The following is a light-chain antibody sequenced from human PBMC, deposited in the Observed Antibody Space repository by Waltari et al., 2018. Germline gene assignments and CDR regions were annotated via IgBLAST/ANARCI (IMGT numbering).Light chain of an antibody. CDR3: QQYNSDPFT. V-gene: IGKV1-5*03. J-gene: IGKJ3*01. CDR2: KAS. CDR1: QSISSW. Sequence: DIQMTQSPSTLSASVGARVTITCRASQSISSWLPWYQQKPGKAPKRLIYKASSLERGVPSRFSGSGSGTEVTLTISSLQPDDFATYDYQQYNSDPFTFGPGTKVDIK.